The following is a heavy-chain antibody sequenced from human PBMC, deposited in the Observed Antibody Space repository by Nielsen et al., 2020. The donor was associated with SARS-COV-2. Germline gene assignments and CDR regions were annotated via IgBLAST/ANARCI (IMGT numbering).Heavy chain of an antibody. CDR1: GGTFSSYA. J-gene: IGHJ6*03. V-gene: IGHV1-69*13. CDR3: ARVHSNYFHYYYYMDV. Sequence: SVKVSCKASGGTFSSYAISWVRQAPGQGLEWMGGIIPIFGTANYAQKFQGRVTITADESTSTAYMELSSLRSEDTAVYYCARVHSNYFHYYYYMDVWGKGTTVTVSS. D-gene: IGHD4-11*01. CDR2: IIPIFGTA.